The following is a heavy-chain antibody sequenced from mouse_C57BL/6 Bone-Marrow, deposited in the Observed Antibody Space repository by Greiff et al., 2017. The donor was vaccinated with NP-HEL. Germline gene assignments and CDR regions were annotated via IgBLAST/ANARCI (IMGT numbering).Heavy chain of an antibody. CDR3: ARGRFITTVVATRDWYFDV. CDR2: IYPGSGST. D-gene: IGHD1-1*01. Sequence: QVQLQQPGAELVKPGASVKMSCKASGYTFTSYWITWVKQRPGQGLEWIGDIYPGSGSTNYNEKFKSKATLTVDTSSSTAYMQLSSLTSEDSAVYDCARGRFITTVVATRDWYFDVWGTGTTVTVSS. J-gene: IGHJ1*03. CDR1: GYTFTSYW. V-gene: IGHV1-55*01.